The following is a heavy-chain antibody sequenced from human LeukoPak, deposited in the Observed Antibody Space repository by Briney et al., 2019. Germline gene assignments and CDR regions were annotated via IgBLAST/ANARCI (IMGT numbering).Heavy chain of an antibody. Sequence: ASVKVSCKASGYTFTNNYLHWVRQAPGQGLEWMGMIYPRDGSTSYAQNFKGRVTVTRDTSTTTVHMELRGLRSEDTAVYYCARDQEGFDYWGQGTVVTVSS. CDR3: ARDQEGFDY. J-gene: IGHJ4*02. V-gene: IGHV1-46*01. CDR2: IYPRDGST. CDR1: GYTFTNNY.